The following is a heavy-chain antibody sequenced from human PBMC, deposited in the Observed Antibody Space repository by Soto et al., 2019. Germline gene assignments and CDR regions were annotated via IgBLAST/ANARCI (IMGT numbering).Heavy chain of an antibody. Sequence: ASVKVSCKASGYTFTSYGISWVRQAPGQGLEWMGWISAYNGNTNYAQKLQGRVTMTTDTSTSTAYMELRSLRSDDTAVYYCASLAGIAASHGYYYGMDVWGQGTTVTVSS. D-gene: IGHD6-6*01. CDR1: GYTFTSYG. J-gene: IGHJ6*02. CDR3: ASLAGIAASHGYYYGMDV. V-gene: IGHV1-18*04. CDR2: ISAYNGNT.